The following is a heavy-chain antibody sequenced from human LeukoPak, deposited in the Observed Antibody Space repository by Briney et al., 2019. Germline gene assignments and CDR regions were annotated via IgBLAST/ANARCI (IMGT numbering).Heavy chain of an antibody. CDR1: GGSISSYY. CDR2: IYYSGST. V-gene: IGHV4-59*01. D-gene: IGHD6-19*01. CDR3: ARDRSSGWYYYGMDV. J-gene: IGHJ6*02. Sequence: TSETLSLTCTVSGGSISSYYWSWIRQPPGKGLEWIGYIYYSGSTNYNPSLKSRVTISVDTSKNQFSLKLSSVTAADTAVYYCARDRSSGWYYYGMDVWGQGTTVTVSS.